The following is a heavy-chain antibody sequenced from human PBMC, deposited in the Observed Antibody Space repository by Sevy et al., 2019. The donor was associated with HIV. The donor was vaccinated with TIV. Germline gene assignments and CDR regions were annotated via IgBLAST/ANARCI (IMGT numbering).Heavy chain of an antibody. V-gene: IGHV4-59*08. Sequence: SETLSLTCTVSGGSITSLYWNWIRQPPGKGLEWFANIYYNGHINYNPSLKSRVTLSLDTSKNQFSLQLSSVTAADTAMYYCAGENAWGSGYSWGQGTLVTVSS. D-gene: IGHD6-25*01. CDR3: AGENAWGSGYS. CDR1: GGSITSLY. J-gene: IGHJ4*02. CDR2: IYYNGHI.